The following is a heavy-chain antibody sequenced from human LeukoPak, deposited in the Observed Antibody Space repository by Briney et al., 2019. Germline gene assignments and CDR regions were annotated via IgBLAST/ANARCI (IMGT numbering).Heavy chain of an antibody. V-gene: IGHV3-33*01. CDR1: GFTFNSYD. J-gene: IGHJ6*02. Sequence: GGSLRLSCAASGFTFNSYDMHWVRQAPGKGLEWVAIIWYDGSNKYYGDSVKGRFTISRDNSKNTLYLQMNSLRAEDTAMYYCATMDVWGQGTTVTVSS. CDR3: ATMDV. CDR2: IWYDGSNK.